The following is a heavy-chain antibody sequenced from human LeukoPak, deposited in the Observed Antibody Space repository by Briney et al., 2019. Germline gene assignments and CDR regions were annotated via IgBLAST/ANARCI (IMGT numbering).Heavy chain of an antibody. V-gene: IGHV3-74*01. Sequence: PGGSLRLSCAASGVTFSGHSMHWVRQAPGKGRVWVSGISRDGTITNYADAVKGRFTISRDNAKNTLYLQMNSLRVEDTAVYSCARGWYGPDSCGQGTLVTVSS. CDR1: GVTFSGHS. D-gene: IGHD1-14*01. CDR3: ARGWYGPDS. CDR2: ISRDGTIT. J-gene: IGHJ5*01.